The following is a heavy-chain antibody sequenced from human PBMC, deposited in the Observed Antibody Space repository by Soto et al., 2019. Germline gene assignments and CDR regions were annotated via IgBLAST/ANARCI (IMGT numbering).Heavy chain of an antibody. Sequence: SVKGLCKASGGTFSSYAIGWVRQAPGQGLEWMGGIIPIFGTANSAQKFQGRVTITADKSASTAYMELSSLRSEDTAVYYCAGGGYYDISGTYYFDYWGQGALVTVSS. CDR2: IIPIFGTA. V-gene: IGHV1-69*06. CDR1: GGTFSSYA. J-gene: IGHJ4*02. D-gene: IGHD3-22*01. CDR3: AGGGYYDISGTYYFDY.